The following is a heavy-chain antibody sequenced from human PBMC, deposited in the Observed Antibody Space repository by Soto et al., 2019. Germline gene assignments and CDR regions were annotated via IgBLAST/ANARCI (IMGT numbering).Heavy chain of an antibody. CDR1: GGSMSRSSDY. D-gene: IGHD6-6*01. CDR3: ARRSFEYSSSSDPGFFDY. Sequence: PSETLSLTCTVCGGSMSRSSDYWGWIRQPLGKGLEWIGSIYYSGSTLYNLSLKSRVTISVDTSKTQFSLKLRSVTVADTAVHYCARRSFEYSSSSDPGFFDYWGQGSRVTVSS. CDR2: IYYSGST. J-gene: IGHJ4*02. V-gene: IGHV4-39*01.